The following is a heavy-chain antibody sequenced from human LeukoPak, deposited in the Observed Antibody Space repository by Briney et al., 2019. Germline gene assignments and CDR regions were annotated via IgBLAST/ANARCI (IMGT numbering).Heavy chain of an antibody. CDR1: GYTFTTYG. CDR3: VRTRIYREYVYFDY. V-gene: IGHV1-18*01. J-gene: IGHJ4*02. Sequence: ASVKVSCKASGYTFTTYGIDWVRQAPGQGLEWMGWINTYNGHTEYAQKVHDRVTMTTDTSTSTAYMELRSLRSDDTAVYYCVRTRIYREYVYFDYWGQGTLVTVSS. D-gene: IGHD3-16*01. CDR2: INTYNGHT.